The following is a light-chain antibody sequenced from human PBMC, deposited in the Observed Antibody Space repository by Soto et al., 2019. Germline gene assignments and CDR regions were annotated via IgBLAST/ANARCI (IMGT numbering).Light chain of an antibody. Sequence: SYELTQPPSVSVPPGQTARITCGGNNIGGKSVHWYQQKPGQAPVLVVYDDSDRPSGIPDRFSGSNSGDTATLTIRRVEAGDEADYYCHVWDSSSDHYVFGTGTKVTVL. CDR3: HVWDSSSDHYV. CDR2: DDS. V-gene: IGLV3-21*02. J-gene: IGLJ1*01. CDR1: NIGGKS.